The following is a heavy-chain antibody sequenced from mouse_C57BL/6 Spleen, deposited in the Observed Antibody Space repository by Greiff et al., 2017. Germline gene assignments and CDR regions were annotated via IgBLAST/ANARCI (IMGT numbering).Heavy chain of an antibody. CDR2: IYPGDGDT. CDR1: GYAFSSSW. J-gene: IGHJ1*03. CDR3: ARERDWGDFDV. V-gene: IGHV1-82*01. Sequence: QVQLQQSGPELVKPGASVKISCKASGYAFSSSWMNWVKQRPGKGLEWIGRIYPGDGDTNYNGKFKGKATLTADKSSSTAYMQLSSLTSEDSAVYFWARERDWGDFDVWGTGTTVTVSS.